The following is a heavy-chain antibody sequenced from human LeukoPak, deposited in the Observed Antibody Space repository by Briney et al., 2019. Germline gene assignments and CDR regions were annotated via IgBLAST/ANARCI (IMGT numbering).Heavy chain of an antibody. D-gene: IGHD5-24*01. Sequence: PGGSLRLSCAASGFTFSSYGMHWVRQAPGKGLEWVAFIRYVGSNKYYADSVKGRFTIYRDNSKNTLYLQMNSLRAEDTAVYDCAKDLSPEMATIGDFDYWGQGTLVTVSS. V-gene: IGHV3-30*02. CDR1: GFTFSSYG. CDR3: AKDLSPEMATIGDFDY. CDR2: IRYVGSNK. J-gene: IGHJ4*02.